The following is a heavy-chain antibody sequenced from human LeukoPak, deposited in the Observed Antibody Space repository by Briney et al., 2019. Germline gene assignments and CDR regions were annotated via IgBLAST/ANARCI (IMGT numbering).Heavy chain of an antibody. V-gene: IGHV3-7*01. CDR2: MKIEGSEE. Sequence: GGSLRLSCVASGFTFSSYGMSWVRQAPGKGLEWVANMKIEGSEEYYVDSVKGRFTISRDNAKNSLYLQMNSLRVDDTAVYYCTRWARYCSSGSCYSWFDPWGQGTLVTVSS. D-gene: IGHD2-15*01. CDR1: GFTFSSYG. J-gene: IGHJ5*02. CDR3: TRWARYCSSGSCYSWFDP.